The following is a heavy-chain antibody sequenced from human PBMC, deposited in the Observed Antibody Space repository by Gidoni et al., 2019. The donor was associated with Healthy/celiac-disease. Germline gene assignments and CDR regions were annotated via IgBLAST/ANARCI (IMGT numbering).Heavy chain of an antibody. CDR1: GFTFSNAW. V-gene: IGHV3-15*01. J-gene: IGHJ4*02. CDR2: IKSKTDGGTT. Sequence: EVQLVESGGGLVKPGGSLRLSCAASGFTFSNAWMSWVRQAPGKGLEWVGRIKSKTDGGTTDYAAPVKGRFTISRDDSKNTLYLQMNSLKTEDTAVYYCTTEFSDYSNVFDYWGQGTLVTVSS. D-gene: IGHD4-4*01. CDR3: TTEFSDYSNVFDY.